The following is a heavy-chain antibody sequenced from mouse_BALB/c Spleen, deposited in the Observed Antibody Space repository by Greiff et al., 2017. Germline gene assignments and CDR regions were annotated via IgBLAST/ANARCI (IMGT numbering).Heavy chain of an antibody. CDR1: GYSITSGYY. CDR3: ARKNYGSNH. D-gene: IGHD1-1*01. J-gene: IGHJ4*01. V-gene: IGHV3-6*02. CDR2: ISYDGSN. Sequence: DVQLQESGPGLVKPSQSLSLTCSVTGYSITSGYYWNWIRQFPGNKLEWMGYISYDGSNNYNPSLKNRISITRDTSKNQFFLKLNSVTTEDTATYYCARKNYGSNHWGQGTSVTVSS.